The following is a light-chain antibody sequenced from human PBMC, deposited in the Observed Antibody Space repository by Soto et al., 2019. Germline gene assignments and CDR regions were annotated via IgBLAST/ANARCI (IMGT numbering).Light chain of an antibody. Sequence: QSALTQPPSVSGAPGQRVTISCTGSSSNIGAGYYVHWYQQLPGTAPKLLIYGNSNRPSGVPDRFSGSKSGTSASLAITGLQAEDESDYYCQTYDSRLSVVFGGGTKLTVL. CDR2: GNS. J-gene: IGLJ2*01. V-gene: IGLV1-40*01. CDR3: QTYDSRLSVV. CDR1: SSNIGAGYY.